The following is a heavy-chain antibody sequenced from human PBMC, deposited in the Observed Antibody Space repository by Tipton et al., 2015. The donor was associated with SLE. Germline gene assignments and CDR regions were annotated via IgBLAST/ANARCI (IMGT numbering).Heavy chain of an antibody. CDR2: IYYSGST. V-gene: IGHV4-39*07. CDR1: GGPISSSSYY. CDR3: ARSTDQNWFDP. J-gene: IGHJ5*02. D-gene: IGHD2-2*01. Sequence: TLSLTCTVSGGPISSSSYYWGWIRQPPGKGLEWIGSIYYSGSTYYNPSLKSRVTISVDTSKNQSSLKLNSVTAADTALYYCARSTDQNWFDPWGQGTLVTVSS.